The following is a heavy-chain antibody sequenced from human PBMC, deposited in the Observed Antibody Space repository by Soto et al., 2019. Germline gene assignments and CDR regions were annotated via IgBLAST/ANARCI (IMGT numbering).Heavy chain of an antibody. J-gene: IGHJ6*02. Sequence: XATLSLTCAVYGGSFSGYYWSWIRQPPGKGLEWIGEINHSGSTNYNPSLKSRVTISADTSKNQFSLKLSSVTAADTAVYYCAGSLRYFDWDYYYYGMDVWGQGTTVTVSS. V-gene: IGHV4-34*01. CDR1: GGSFSGYY. CDR2: INHSGST. CDR3: AGSLRYFDWDYYYYGMDV. D-gene: IGHD3-9*01.